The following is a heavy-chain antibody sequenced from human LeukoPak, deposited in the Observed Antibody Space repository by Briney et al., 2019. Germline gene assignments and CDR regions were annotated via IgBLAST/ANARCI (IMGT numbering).Heavy chain of an antibody. CDR2: IRSKTKSYAT. CDR3: TRLGEVDTIVAKSAFDI. CDR1: GFTLSDAG. Sequence: GGSLRLSCAASGFTLSDAGMHWVRQASGKGLEWVARIRSKTKSYATAYVASVKGRFTVSRDDSKNMAYLQMNSLTTEDTAVYYCTRLGEVDTIVAKSAFDIWGQGTMVTVSS. D-gene: IGHD5-24*01. V-gene: IGHV3-73*01. J-gene: IGHJ3*02.